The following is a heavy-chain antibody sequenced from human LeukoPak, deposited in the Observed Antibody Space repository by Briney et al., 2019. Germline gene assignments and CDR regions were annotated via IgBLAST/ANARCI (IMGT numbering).Heavy chain of an antibody. CDR3: AKGLRWIDY. CDR1: GFTFSSYG. Sequence: PGGSLRLSCAASGFTFSSYGMHWVRQAPGKGLEWVTFIRFDGSYEDYADSVKGRFTISRDNSKNTLYLQMNSLGAEDTALYYCAKGLRWIDYWGQGTLVTVSS. CDR2: IRFDGSYE. D-gene: IGHD5-24*01. V-gene: IGHV3-30*02. J-gene: IGHJ4*02.